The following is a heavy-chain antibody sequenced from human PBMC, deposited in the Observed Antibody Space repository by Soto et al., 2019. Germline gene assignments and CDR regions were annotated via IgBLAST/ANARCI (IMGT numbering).Heavy chain of an antibody. CDR1: GFTFKSYG. V-gene: IGHV3-30*18. CDR2: ISYDGNNK. CDR3: AKEGLYKTLDY. J-gene: IGHJ4*02. D-gene: IGHD1-1*01. Sequence: QVQLVESGGGVVQPGRSLRLSCAASGFTFKSYGMHWVRQAPGKGLEWVAVISYDGNNKYYADSVKGRFTISRDIPKNPLYLQLSSLRAEDTAVYYCAKEGLYKTLDYWGQGTLVTVSS.